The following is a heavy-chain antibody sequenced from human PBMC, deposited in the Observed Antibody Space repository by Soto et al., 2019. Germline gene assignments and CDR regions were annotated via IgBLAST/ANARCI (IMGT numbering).Heavy chain of an antibody. V-gene: IGHV4-4*02. Sequence: PSETLSLTCAVSRGSISSSNWRSWVSQPPGKGLEWIGEIYHSGSTNYNPSLKSRVTISVDKSKNQFSLKLSSVTAADTAVYYCARDRDGSGSADYWGQGTLVTVS. D-gene: IGHD3-10*01. CDR1: RGSISSSNW. CDR2: IYHSGST. CDR3: ARDRDGSGSADY. J-gene: IGHJ4*02.